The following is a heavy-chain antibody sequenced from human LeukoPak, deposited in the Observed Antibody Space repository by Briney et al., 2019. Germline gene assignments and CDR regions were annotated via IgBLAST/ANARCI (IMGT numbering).Heavy chain of an antibody. Sequence: GGSLRLSCAASGFTFSRYSMHWVRQAPGKGLVWVSHVNSDGSGTYYADSVKGRFTISRDNSKNTLYLQMNSLRAEDTALYHCARDLEGYDSSGYYYGSDYWGQGTLVTVSS. CDR1: GFTFSRYS. V-gene: IGHV3-74*01. D-gene: IGHD3-22*01. J-gene: IGHJ4*02. CDR3: ARDLEGYDSSGYYYGSDY. CDR2: VNSDGSGT.